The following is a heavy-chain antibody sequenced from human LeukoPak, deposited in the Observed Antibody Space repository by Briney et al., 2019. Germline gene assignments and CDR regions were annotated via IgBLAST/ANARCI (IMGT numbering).Heavy chain of an antibody. CDR2: IYYSGST. CDR3: ARVPAATRGAWWFDP. V-gene: IGHV4-59*01. J-gene: IGHJ5*02. Sequence: MASETLSPTCTVSGGSISSYYWSWIRQPPGKGLEWIGYIYYSGSTNYNPSLKSRVTISVDTSKNQFTLKLSSVTAADTAVYYCARVPAATRGAWWFDPWGQGTLVTVSS. CDR1: GGSISSYY. D-gene: IGHD2-2*01.